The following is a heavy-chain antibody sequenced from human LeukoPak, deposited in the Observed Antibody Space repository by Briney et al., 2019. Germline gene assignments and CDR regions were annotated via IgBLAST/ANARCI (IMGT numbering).Heavy chain of an antibody. V-gene: IGHV3-9*03. J-gene: IGHJ4*02. Sequence: GGSLRLSCAASGFTFDDYAMHWVRQAPGKGLEWVSGISWNSGSIGYADSVKGRFTISSDNAKNSLYLQMNSLRAEDMALYYCAKGYCSSTSCYPFDYWGQGTLVTVSS. CDR3: AKGYCSSTSCYPFDY. CDR1: GFTFDDYA. D-gene: IGHD2-2*01. CDR2: ISWNSGSI.